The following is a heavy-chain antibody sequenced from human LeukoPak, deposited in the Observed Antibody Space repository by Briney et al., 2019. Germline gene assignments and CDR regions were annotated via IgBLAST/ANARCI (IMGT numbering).Heavy chain of an antibody. J-gene: IGHJ2*01. D-gene: IGHD6-19*01. V-gene: IGHV3-13*01. Sequence: PGGSLRLSCAASGFTFSNYDMHWVRQGTGKGLEWVSSLGIGGDTYYADSVRGRFTISRENAKNSLYLQMNSLRAGDTAVYYCVREPAIAGFWYFDLWGRGTLVTVSS. CDR3: VREPAIAGFWYFDL. CDR1: GFTFSNYD. CDR2: LGIGGDT.